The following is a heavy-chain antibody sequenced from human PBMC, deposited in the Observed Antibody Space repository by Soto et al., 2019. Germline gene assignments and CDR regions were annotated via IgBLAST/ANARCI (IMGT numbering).Heavy chain of an antibody. V-gene: IGHV4-34*01. Sequence: QVQLQQWGAGLLKPSETLSLTCAVYGGSFSGYYWSWIRQSPGKGLEWIGEINHSGITNYNPSLESRVTISVDTSKNQFSLKLRSVTAADTAVYYCARGGTYYFGSGSPKGLNWFDPWGQGILVTVSS. D-gene: IGHD3-10*01. J-gene: IGHJ5*02. CDR2: INHSGIT. CDR3: ARGGTYYFGSGSPKGLNWFDP. CDR1: GGSFSGYY.